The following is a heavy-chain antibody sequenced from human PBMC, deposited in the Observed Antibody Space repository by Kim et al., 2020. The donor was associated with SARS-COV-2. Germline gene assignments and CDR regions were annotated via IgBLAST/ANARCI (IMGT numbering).Heavy chain of an antibody. Sequence: NYSPSFQGHVPISADKSISTAYLQWSSLKASDTAMYYCAIFGVVIGPYDYWGQGTLVTVSS. J-gene: IGHJ4*02. CDR3: AIFGVVIGPYDY. D-gene: IGHD3-3*01. V-gene: IGHV5-10-1*01.